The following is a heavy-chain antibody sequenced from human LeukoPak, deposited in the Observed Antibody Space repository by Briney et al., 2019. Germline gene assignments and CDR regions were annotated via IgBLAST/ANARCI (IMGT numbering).Heavy chain of an antibody. D-gene: IGHD4-17*01. J-gene: IGHJ5*02. CDR1: GGSFSGYY. Sequence: SETLSLTRAVYGGSFSGYYWSWIRQPPGKGLEWIGEINHSGSTNYNPSLKSRVTISVDTSKNQFSLKLSSVTAADTAVYYCARTGPDGDYRSGWFDPWGQGTLVTVSS. V-gene: IGHV4-34*01. CDR3: ARTGPDGDYRSGWFDP. CDR2: INHSGST.